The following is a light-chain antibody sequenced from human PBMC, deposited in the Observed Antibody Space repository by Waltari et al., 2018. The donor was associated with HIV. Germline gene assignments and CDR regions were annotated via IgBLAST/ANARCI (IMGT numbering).Light chain of an antibody. V-gene: IGKV3-20*01. CDR3: QQYGSSPRT. Sequence: EIVLTQSPGPLSLSPGERATLSCRASQSVSTTYLAWYQQKPGQAPRLLIYGASSRATGIPDRFSGRGSGTDFTLTISRLEPEDFAVYYCQQYGSSPRTFGQGTKVEIK. CDR2: GAS. J-gene: IGKJ1*01. CDR1: QSVSTTY.